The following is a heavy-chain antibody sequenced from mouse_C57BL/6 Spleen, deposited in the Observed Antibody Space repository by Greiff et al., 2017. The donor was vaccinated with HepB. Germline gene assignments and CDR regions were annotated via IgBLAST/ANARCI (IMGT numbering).Heavy chain of an antibody. CDR2: INPNNGGT. J-gene: IGHJ3*01. CDR3: AREGSSGPAWFAY. Sequence: EVKLMESGPELVKPGASVKIPCKASGYTFTDYNMDWVKQSHGKSLEWIGDINPNNGGTIYNQKFKGKATLTVDKSSSTAYMELRSLTSEDTAVYYCAREGSSGPAWFAYWGQGTLVTVSA. D-gene: IGHD3-2*02. V-gene: IGHV1-18*01. CDR1: GYTFTDYN.